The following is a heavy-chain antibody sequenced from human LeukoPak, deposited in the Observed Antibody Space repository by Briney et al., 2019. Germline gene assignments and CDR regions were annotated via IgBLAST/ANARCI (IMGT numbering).Heavy chain of an antibody. D-gene: IGHD3-16*01. CDR3: ARRSEFGVLYYMDV. J-gene: IGHJ6*03. V-gene: IGHV3-48*01. CDR2: ISGSSGTI. CDR1: GFTFSSYS. Sequence: GGSLRLSCAASGFTFSSYSMNWVRQARGKGLEWVSYISGSSGTIYYVDSVKGRFTISRDNAKDSLYLQMNSLRAEDTAVYYCARRSEFGVLYYMDVWGKGTTVTVSS.